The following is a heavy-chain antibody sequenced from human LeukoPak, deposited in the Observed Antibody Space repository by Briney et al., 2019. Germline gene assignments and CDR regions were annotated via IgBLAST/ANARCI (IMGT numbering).Heavy chain of an antibody. CDR1: GYTFSDYH. Sequence: ASVKVSCKASGYTFSDYHTHWVRQAPGQGLEWMGLINPSGASPDYAQKFQGRVTITADESTSTAYMELSSLRSEDTAVYYCARGEVLVGATGRYNWFDPWGQGTLVTVSS. CDR2: INPSGASP. CDR3: ARGEVLVGATGRYNWFDP. V-gene: IGHV1-46*01. J-gene: IGHJ5*02. D-gene: IGHD1-26*01.